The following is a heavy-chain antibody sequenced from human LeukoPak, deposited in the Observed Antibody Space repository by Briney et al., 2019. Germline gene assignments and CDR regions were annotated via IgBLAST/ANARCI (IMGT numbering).Heavy chain of an antibody. J-gene: IGHJ4*02. CDR2: IKEDGSDT. Sequence: GGSLRLSCAASGFSFSTYWMSWVRQAPGKGLEWVANIKEDGSDTYYVDSVKGQFTISRDNAKDSLFLQMNSLRADDTAVYYCATNWAHFDYWGQGTLVTVSS. CDR3: ATNWAHFDY. CDR1: GFSFSTYW. V-gene: IGHV3-7*01. D-gene: IGHD7-27*01.